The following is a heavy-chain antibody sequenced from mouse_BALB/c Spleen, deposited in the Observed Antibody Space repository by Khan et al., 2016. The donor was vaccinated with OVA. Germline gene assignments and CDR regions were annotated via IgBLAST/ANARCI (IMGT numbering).Heavy chain of an antibody. CDR1: GYTFTNYW. D-gene: IGHD1-1*01. J-gene: IGHJ3*01. CDR2: INPSTDYT. Sequence: QVQLQQSGAELAKPGASVKMSCKASGYTFTNYWMHWVKQRPGQGLEWIGYINPSTDYTEYNQKFKDKATLTADKSSSTAYMQRSSLTSEDSAVYYGVNHRSSSAWFTCWGQGTLVTVSA. CDR3: VNHRSSSAWFTC. V-gene: IGHV1-7*01.